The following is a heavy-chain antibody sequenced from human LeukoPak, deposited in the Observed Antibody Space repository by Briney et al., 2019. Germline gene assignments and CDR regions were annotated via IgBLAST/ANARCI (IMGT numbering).Heavy chain of an antibody. J-gene: IGHJ4*02. Sequence: PSETLSLTCTVSGGSISSHYWSWIWQPPGKGLEWIGYIYYSGSTNYNPSLKSRVTISVDTSKNQFSLKLSSVTAADTAVYYCARGSITGPYYFDYWGQGTLVTVSS. CDR3: ARGSITGPYYFDY. D-gene: IGHD1-20*01. CDR2: IYYSGST. V-gene: IGHV4-59*11. CDR1: GGSISSHY.